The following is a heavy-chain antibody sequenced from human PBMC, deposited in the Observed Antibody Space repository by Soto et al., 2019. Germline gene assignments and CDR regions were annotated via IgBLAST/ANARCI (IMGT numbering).Heavy chain of an antibody. V-gene: IGHV3-23*01. J-gene: IGHJ4*02. CDR1: GFRFRSYG. CDR3: ASMNAYFEY. D-gene: IGHD1-1*01. CDR2: ITATGDRT. Sequence: SGGSLRLSCADSGFRFRSYGMSWVRQTPGKGLEWVAAITATGDRTYYADSVTGRFTISRDNSKKTHYLQMTSLRAEDTAMYYCASMNAYFEYWGQGTPVTVSS.